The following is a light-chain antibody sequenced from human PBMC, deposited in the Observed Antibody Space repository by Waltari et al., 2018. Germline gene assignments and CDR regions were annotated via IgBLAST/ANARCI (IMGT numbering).Light chain of an antibody. Sequence: QSALTQPASVSGSPGPSITLSCTGTSSHVGGLNSLSWYQQHPGKAPKLMIYEVSNRPSGVSNRFSGSKSGNTASLTISGLQAEDEADYYCSSYTSSSTYVFGTGTKVTVL. CDR1: SSHVGGLNS. CDR3: SSYTSSSTYV. V-gene: IGLV2-14*01. CDR2: EVS. J-gene: IGLJ1*01.